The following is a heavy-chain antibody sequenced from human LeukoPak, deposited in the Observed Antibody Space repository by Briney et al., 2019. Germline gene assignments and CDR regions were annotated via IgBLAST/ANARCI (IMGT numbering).Heavy chain of an antibody. CDR3: AYLGY. D-gene: IGHD3-10*01. V-gene: IGHV3-9*01. J-gene: IGHJ4*02. CDR1: GFTFSSYA. CDR2: ISWNSGSI. Sequence: GRSLRLSCAASGFTFSSYAMHWVRQAPGKGLEWVSGISWNSGSIGYADSVKGRFTISRDNAKNSLYLQMNSLRAEDTALYYCAYLGYWGQGTLVTVSS.